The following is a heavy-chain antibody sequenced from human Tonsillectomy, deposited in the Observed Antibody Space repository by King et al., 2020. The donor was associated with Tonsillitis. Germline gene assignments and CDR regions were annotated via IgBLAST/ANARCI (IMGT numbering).Heavy chain of an antibody. Sequence: QLQESGPGLVKPSETLSLTCAVSDYSISSGYFWGWIRQPPGKGLEWIGSIYYSGNTYYNPSLKSRVTISVDTSKNQFSLKLNSVTAADTAVYYCARTELWPYYFDYWGQGTLVTVSS. J-gene: IGHJ4*02. CDR3: ARTELWPYYFDY. CDR1: DYSISSGYF. CDR2: IYYSGNT. V-gene: IGHV4-38-2*01. D-gene: IGHD5-18*01.